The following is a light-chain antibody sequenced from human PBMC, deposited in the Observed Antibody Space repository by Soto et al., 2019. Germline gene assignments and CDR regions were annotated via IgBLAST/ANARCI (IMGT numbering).Light chain of an antibody. J-gene: IGKJ4*01. Sequence: IQLTQSPSSLSASVGDRGTITCRASQDLSSDLAWYQQRPGKAPKLLIYVASTLQSGVPSRFSGSGSGTDFSLTISSLQPEDFAAYYCQQLNSYPLTFGGGTKVEIK. CDR2: VAS. V-gene: IGKV1-9*01. CDR3: QQLNSYPLT. CDR1: QDLSSD.